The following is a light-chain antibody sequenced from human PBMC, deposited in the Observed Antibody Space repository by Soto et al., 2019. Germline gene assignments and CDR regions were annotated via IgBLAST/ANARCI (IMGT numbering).Light chain of an antibody. CDR3: SSYSSSSTVV. CDR1: SSDVGDYDY. CDR2: DVS. V-gene: IGLV2-14*03. J-gene: IGLJ2*01. Sequence: QSALTQPASVSGSPGQSITISCTGTSSDVGDYDYVSWYQQHPGKAPKLVIYDVSNRPSGVSNRFSGSKSGNTASLTISWLQAEDEADYYCSSYSSSSTVVFGEGTKLTVL.